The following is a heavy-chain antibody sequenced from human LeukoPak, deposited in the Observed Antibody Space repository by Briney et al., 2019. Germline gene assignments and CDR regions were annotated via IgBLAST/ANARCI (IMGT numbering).Heavy chain of an antibody. D-gene: IGHD6-19*01. CDR1: GFTFSSYA. CDR3: AKDLSAFEQWLVPYFDY. Sequence: GGSLRLSCAASGFTFSSYAMSWVRQAPGKGLEWVSAISGSGGSTYYADSVKGRFTISRDNSKNTLYLQMNSLRAEDTAVYYCAKDLSAFEQWLVPYFDYWGQGTLVTVSS. V-gene: IGHV3-23*01. J-gene: IGHJ4*02. CDR2: ISGSGGST.